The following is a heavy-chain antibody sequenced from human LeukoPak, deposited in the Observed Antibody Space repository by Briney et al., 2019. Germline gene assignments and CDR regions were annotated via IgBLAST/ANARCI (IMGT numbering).Heavy chain of an antibody. Sequence: GGSLRLSCAASGFAFSNYVMSWVRRAPGKGLEWVSAISGSGGGTYYADSVKGRFTISRDNSKNTLYLQMNSLRAEDTAVYYCAKVGVVVPNISGYWGQGTLVTVSS. CDR2: ISGSGGGT. CDR1: GFAFSNYV. D-gene: IGHD2-2*01. V-gene: IGHV3-23*01. J-gene: IGHJ4*02. CDR3: AKVGVVVPNISGY.